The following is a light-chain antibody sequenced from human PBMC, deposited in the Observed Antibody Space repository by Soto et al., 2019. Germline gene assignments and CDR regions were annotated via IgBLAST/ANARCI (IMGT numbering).Light chain of an antibody. CDR3: QQYGDSPLT. J-gene: IGKJ3*01. CDR2: AAS. V-gene: IGKV3-20*01. Sequence: EILLTQSPSTLSLSPGEGVILSCRASQSVTVNSLAWYQQKPGQAPRLLIYAASTRAAAVPDRFTGSGSGTDFALTISRLEPEDFGVYYCQQYGDSPLTSGPGTKVDIK. CDR1: QSVTVNS.